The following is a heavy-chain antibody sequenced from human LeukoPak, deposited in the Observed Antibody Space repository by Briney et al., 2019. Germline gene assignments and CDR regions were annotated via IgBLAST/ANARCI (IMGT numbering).Heavy chain of an antibody. D-gene: IGHD6-13*01. CDR1: GYSFTSYW. CDR2: IYPGDSDT. Sequence: GESLNLSVKGSGYSFTSYWIGWVRQMPGKGLEWMGIIYPGDSDTKYSPSFQGQITISADKSISTAYLQWSSLKASDTAMYYCARRNSSWDRYDNWGQGTLVTVSS. V-gene: IGHV5-51*01. J-gene: IGHJ4*02. CDR3: ARRNSSWDRYDN.